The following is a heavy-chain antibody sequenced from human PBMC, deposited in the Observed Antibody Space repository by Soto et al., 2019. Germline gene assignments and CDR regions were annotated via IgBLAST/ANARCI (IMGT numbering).Heavy chain of an antibody. CDR3: ARDREKADSSSPPY. Sequence: QVQLVQSGAEVKKPGSSVKVSCKASGGTFSSYTISWVRQAPGQGLEWMGRIIPILGIANYAQKFQGRVRXXAXKSXSTAYMELSSRRSEDTAVYYCARDREKADSSSPPYWGQGALVTVSS. D-gene: IGHD6-13*01. CDR1: GGTFSSYT. CDR2: IIPILGIA. J-gene: IGHJ4*02. V-gene: IGHV1-69*08.